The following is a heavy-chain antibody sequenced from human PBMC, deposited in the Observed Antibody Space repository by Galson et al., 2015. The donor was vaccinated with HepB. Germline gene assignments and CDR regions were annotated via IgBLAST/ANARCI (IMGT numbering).Heavy chain of an antibody. CDR3: ARQSALAATVNTGAFEI. CDR2: ISSSSSYI. CDR1: GFTFSSYS. D-gene: IGHD6-25*01. J-gene: IGHJ3*02. V-gene: IGHV3-21*01. Sequence: SLRLSCAASGFTFSSYSMNWVRQAPGKGLEWVSSISSSSSYIYYADSVKGRFTISRDNAKNSLYLQMNSLRAEDTAVYYCARQSALAATVNTGAFEIWGQGTMVTVSS.